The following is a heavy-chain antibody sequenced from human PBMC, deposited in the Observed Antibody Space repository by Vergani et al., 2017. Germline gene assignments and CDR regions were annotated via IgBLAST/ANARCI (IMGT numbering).Heavy chain of an antibody. CDR3: ARGNYYGSGTYVDP. V-gene: IGHV3-66*02. D-gene: IGHD3-10*01. J-gene: IGHJ5*02. Sequence: ELQLVESGGGLVQPGGSLSLSCPPPGPTVIGNTMTWVRQAQGKGLEWFSHIYSGDETYYADSVKGRVTISRETSKNTLHLQINNLRVEDTAVYYCARGNYYGSGTYVDPWGQGTLVTVSS. CDR2: IYSGDET. CDR1: GPTVIGNT.